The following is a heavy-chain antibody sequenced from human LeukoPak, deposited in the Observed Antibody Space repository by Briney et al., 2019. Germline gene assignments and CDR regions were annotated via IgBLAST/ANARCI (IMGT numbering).Heavy chain of an antibody. J-gene: IGHJ3*02. CDR1: GGSFSGYY. V-gene: IGHV4-4*07. D-gene: IGHD6-13*01. Sequence: SETLSLTCAVYGGSFSGYYWSWIRQPAGKGLEWIGRIYTSGSTNYSPSLKSRVTISVDTSKNQFSLNLYSVTAADTAVYYCARDQGNSDAFDIWGQGTMVTVSS. CDR2: IYTSGST. CDR3: ARDQGNSDAFDI.